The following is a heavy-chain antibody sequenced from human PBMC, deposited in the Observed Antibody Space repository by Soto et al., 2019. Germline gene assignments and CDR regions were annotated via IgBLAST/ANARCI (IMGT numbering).Heavy chain of an antibody. D-gene: IGHD6-13*01. CDR1: GYTFTGYY. CDR2: INPNSGGT. J-gene: IGHJ4*02. V-gene: IGHV1-2*02. Sequence: ASVKVSCKASGYTFTGYYMHWVRQAPGQGLEWMGWINPNSGGTNYAQKFQGRVTMTRDTSISTAYMELSRLRSDDTAVYYCARPPKYSSSWRCDYWGQGALVTVSS. CDR3: ARPPKYSSSWRCDY.